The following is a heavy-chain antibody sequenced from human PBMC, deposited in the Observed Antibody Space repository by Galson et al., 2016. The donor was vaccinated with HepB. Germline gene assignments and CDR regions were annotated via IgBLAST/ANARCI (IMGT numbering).Heavy chain of an antibody. J-gene: IGHJ4*02. CDR2: IRGDGIVS. V-gene: IGHV3-7*01. Sequence: SLRLSCAASGFTFNAHRMNWVRQAPGKGLEWVANIRGDGIVSYYAESVRGRFTISRDNAKNSLYPQMNGLRVDETAVYYCSREMTGSYFDWGQGTLVTVSS. CDR3: SREMTGSYFD. CDR1: GFTFNAHR. D-gene: IGHD3-10*01.